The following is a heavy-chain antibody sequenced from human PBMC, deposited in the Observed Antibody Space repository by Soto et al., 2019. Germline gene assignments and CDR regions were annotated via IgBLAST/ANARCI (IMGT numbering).Heavy chain of an antibody. D-gene: IGHD1-20*01. CDR2: ISSGSNYI. CDR1: GFTFNTYS. CDR3: SWTLITVGFGMDV. J-gene: IGHJ6*02. Sequence: EMQLVESGGGLVKPGGSLRLSCSASGFTFNTYSLNWVRQAPGKGLEWVSSISSGSNYIYYRDSVKGRFTISRDNGKTSLFLQMNSLRVESTAIDYCSWTLITVGFGMDVGGQGTSVTVCS. V-gene: IGHV3-21*01.